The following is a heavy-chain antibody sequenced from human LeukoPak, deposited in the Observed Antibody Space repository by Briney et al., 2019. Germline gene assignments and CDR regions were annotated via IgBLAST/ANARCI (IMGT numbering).Heavy chain of an antibody. V-gene: IGHV4-31*03. J-gene: IGHJ4*02. Sequence: TLSLTCTVSGGSISSGGYYWSWIRQHPGKGLEWIGYIYYSGSTYYNPSLKSRVTISVGTSKNQFSLKLSSVTAADTAVYYCARADCSSTSCPNDYWGQGTLVTVSS. CDR3: ARADCSSTSCPNDY. CDR1: GGSISSGGYY. CDR2: IYYSGST. D-gene: IGHD2-2*01.